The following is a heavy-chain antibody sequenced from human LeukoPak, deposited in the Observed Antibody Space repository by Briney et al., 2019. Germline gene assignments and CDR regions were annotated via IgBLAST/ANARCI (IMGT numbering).Heavy chain of an antibody. CDR2: IYHSGST. Sequence: SETLSLTCTVSGGSISSSGYYWGWIRQPPGKGLEWIGSIYHSGSTYYNPSLKSRVTISVGTSKNQFSLKLSSVTAADTAVYYCARGRYGGSDYWGQGTLVTVSS. J-gene: IGHJ4*02. D-gene: IGHD4-23*01. CDR1: GGSISSSGYY. CDR3: ARGRYGGSDY. V-gene: IGHV4-39*07.